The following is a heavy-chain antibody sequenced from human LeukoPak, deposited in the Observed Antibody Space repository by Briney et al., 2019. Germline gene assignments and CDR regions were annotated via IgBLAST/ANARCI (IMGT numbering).Heavy chain of an antibody. CDR1: GGSFSGYY. CDR3: ARGRDYYGSGTYYNRGYYYGMDV. J-gene: IGHJ6*02. CDR2: INHSGST. D-gene: IGHD3-10*01. Sequence: NPSETLSLTCAVYGGSFSGYYWSWIRQPPGKGLEWIGEINHSGSTNYNPSLKSRVTISVDTSKNQFSLKLSSVTAADTAVYYCARGRDYYGSGTYYNRGYYYGMDVWGQGTTVTVSS. V-gene: IGHV4-34*01.